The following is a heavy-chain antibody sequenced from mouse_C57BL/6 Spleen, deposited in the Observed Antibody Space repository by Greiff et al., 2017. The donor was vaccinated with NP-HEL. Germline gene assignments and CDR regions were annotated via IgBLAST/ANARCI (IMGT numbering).Heavy chain of an antibody. Sequence: VQLVESGAELVRPGASVKLSCKASGYTFTDYYINWVKQRPGQGLEWIARIYPGSGNTYYNEKFKGKATLTAEKSSSTAYMQLSSLTSEDSAVYFCARCLRGGYYAMDYWGQGTSVTVSS. J-gene: IGHJ4*01. CDR3: ARCLRGGYYAMDY. CDR1: GYTFTDYY. D-gene: IGHD2-12*01. CDR2: IYPGSGNT. V-gene: IGHV1-76*01.